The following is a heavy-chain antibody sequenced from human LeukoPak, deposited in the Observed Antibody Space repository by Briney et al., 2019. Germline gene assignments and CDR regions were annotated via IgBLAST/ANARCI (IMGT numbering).Heavy chain of an antibody. CDR1: GYTFTSYD. CDR3: ARGTAYAFWSGYVYNWLDP. Sequence: ASVKVTCKSSGYTFTSYDINWVRQAPAQGLEWVGWMNPNSGNTGYAQKFQGSVTMTRHTFISTAYIEMSSLRPQDTPVYYCARGTAYAFWSGYVYNWLDPWGEGTLVTVSS. V-gene: IGHV1-8*01. D-gene: IGHD3-3*01. CDR2: MNPNSGNT. J-gene: IGHJ5*02.